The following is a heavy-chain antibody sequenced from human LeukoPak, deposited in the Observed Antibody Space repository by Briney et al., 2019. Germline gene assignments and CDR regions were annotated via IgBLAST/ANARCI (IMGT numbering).Heavy chain of an antibody. CDR1: GFTFSSYS. D-gene: IGHD3-16*01. CDR2: ISSSSSTI. CDR3: ARVVYDYVWGSYSFDY. V-gene: IGHV3-48*04. J-gene: IGHJ4*02. Sequence: GGSLRLSCAASGFTFSSYSMNWVRQAPGKGLEWVSYISSSSSTIYYADSVKGRFTISRGNAKNSLYLQMNSLRAEDTAVYYCARVVYDYVWGSYSFDYWGQGTLVTVSS.